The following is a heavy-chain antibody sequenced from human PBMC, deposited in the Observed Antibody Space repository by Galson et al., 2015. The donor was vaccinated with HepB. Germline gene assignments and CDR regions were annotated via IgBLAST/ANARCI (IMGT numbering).Heavy chain of an antibody. D-gene: IGHD1-14*01. CDR2: ISSSSSTI. V-gene: IGHV3-48*02. Sequence: LRLSCAASGFTFSSYSMNWVRQAPGKGLEWVSYISSSSSTIYYADSVKGRFTISRDNAKNSLYLQMNSLRDEDTAVYYCAKVAGPAGGHYYYYMDVWGKGTTVTVSS. J-gene: IGHJ6*03. CDR3: AKVAGPAGGHYYYYMDV. CDR1: GFTFSSYS.